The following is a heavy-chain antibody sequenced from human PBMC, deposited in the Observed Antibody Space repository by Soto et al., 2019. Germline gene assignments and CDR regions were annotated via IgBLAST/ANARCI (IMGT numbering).Heavy chain of an antibody. D-gene: IGHD6-6*01. J-gene: IGHJ6*02. CDR2: ISSSGSTI. V-gene: IGHV3-11*01. Sequence: QVQLVESGGGLVKPGGSLRLSCAASGFTFSDYYMSWIRQAPGKGLEWVSYISSSGSTIYYADSVKGRFTISRDNAKNSLYLQMNSLRAEDTAVYYCAREFRIAARPRQYYYYGMDVWGQGTTVTVSS. CDR1: GFTFSDYY. CDR3: AREFRIAARPRQYYYYGMDV.